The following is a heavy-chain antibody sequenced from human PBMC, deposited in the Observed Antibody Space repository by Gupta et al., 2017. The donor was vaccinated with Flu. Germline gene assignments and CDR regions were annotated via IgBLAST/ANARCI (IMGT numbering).Heavy chain of an antibody. CDR1: YA. CDR3: ARAAMGGYNPFYFDY. J-gene: IGHJ4*02. Sequence: YAVSWVRQAPGQGLEWMGGIIPIFGTADYAQKFQGRVTITADKSTSTVYMELSSLRSEDTAIYYCARAAMGGYNPFYFDYWGQGTLVTVSS. D-gene: IGHD5-12*01. CDR2: IIPIFGTA. V-gene: IGHV1-69*06.